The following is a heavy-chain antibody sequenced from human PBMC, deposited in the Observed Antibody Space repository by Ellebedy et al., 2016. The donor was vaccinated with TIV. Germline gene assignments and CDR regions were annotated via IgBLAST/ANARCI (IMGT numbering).Heavy chain of an antibody. D-gene: IGHD5-12*01. V-gene: IGHV1-69*13. CDR3: ARLDSGYSGYDWRGWFDP. J-gene: IGHJ5*02. CDR2: IIPIFGTA. Sequence: ASVKVSCKASGGTFSSYGISWVRQAPGQGLEWMGGIIPIFGTANYAQKFQGRVTITADESRSTAYMEVSSLRFEDTAVYYCARLDSGYSGYDWRGWFDPWGQGTLVTVSS. CDR1: GGTFSSYG.